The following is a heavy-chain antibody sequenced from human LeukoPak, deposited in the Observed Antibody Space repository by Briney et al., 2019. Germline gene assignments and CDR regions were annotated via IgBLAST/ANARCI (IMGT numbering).Heavy chain of an antibody. Sequence: GGSLRLSCTASGFTFGDYAMSWVRQAPGKGLEWVGFIRSKAYGGTTEYAASVKGRFTISRDDSKSIAYLQMNSLKTEDTAVYYCKVSRSYSSSSIDYWGQGTLVTVSS. CDR2: IRSKAYGGTT. CDR1: GFTFGDYA. CDR3: KVSRSYSSSSIDY. D-gene: IGHD6-13*01. V-gene: IGHV3-49*04. J-gene: IGHJ4*02.